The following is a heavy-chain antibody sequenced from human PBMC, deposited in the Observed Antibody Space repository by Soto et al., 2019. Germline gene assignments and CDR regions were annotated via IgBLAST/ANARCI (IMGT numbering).Heavy chain of an antibody. V-gene: IGHV1-2*02. CDR1: GYTFTGYY. J-gene: IGHJ6*02. CDR2: INPHSGGT. CDR3: VKDGSSGWPYYYGLDV. Sequence: GASVKVSCKTSGYTFTGYYIYWVRQAPGQGLEWMGWINPHSGGTDSSQKFQGRVTMTRDTSISTAYMELSRLRSDDTAVYYCVKDGSSGWPYYYGLDVWGQGTTVTVSS. D-gene: IGHD6-19*01.